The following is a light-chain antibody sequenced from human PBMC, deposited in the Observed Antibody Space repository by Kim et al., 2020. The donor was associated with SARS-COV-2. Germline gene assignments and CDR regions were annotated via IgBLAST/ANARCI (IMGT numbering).Light chain of an antibody. CDR3: NSRDSTTNQLI. CDR2: CKN. Sequence: LVPPVTITSPVARSRSYSASWSQQKPAPAPVVVIYCKNDRLSGIPDRFSGSRSGSTASFTITGAQAEDAADYYCNSRDSTTNQLIFGGGTQLTVL. J-gene: IGLJ2*01. CDR1: RSRSYS. V-gene: IGLV3-19*01.